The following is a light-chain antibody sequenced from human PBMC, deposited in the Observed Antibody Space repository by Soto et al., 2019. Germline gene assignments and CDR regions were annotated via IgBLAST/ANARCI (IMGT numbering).Light chain of an antibody. CDR2: GNS. V-gene: IGLV1-40*01. CDR1: SSNIGAGYD. J-gene: IGLJ1*01. Sequence: QSVLTQPLSVSGAPGQRVTISCTGSSSNIGAGYDVHWYQQLPGTAPKLLIYGNSNRPSGVPDRFSGSKSGTSASLAITGLKSGVGVDYYCHSYDSTLSVHYVFGTGTKLTVL. CDR3: HSYDSTLSVHYV.